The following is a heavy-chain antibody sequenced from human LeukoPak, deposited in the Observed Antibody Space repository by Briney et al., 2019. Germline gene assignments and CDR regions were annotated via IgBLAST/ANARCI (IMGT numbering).Heavy chain of an antibody. CDR3: ARGKYYFDY. J-gene: IGHJ4*02. CDR1: GFTVRSNY. Sequence: GGSLRLSCAASGFTVRSNYMSWVRQAPGKGLEWVSVIYSDGPTYYADSVKGRFTISRDNAKNSLYLQMNSLRAEDTAVYYCARGKYYFDYWGQGTLVTVSS. V-gene: IGHV3-66*01. D-gene: IGHD3-10*01. CDR2: IYSDGPT.